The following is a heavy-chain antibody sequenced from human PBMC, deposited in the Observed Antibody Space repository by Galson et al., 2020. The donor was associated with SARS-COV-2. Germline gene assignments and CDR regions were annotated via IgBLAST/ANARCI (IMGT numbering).Heavy chain of an antibody. CDR2: ITTSGTST. V-gene: IGHV3-23*01. CDR1: GFTFSSYA. D-gene: IGHD2-2*01. J-gene: IGHJ5*02. CDR3: AKARVPAAFKWFDP. Sequence: TGGSLRLSCAASGFTFSSYAMSWVRQAPGRGLEWVSTITTSGTSTYYADSVKGRFTISRDNSKNTMYLQMNSLRAGDTAVYYCAKARVPAAFKWFDPWGQGTLVTVSS.